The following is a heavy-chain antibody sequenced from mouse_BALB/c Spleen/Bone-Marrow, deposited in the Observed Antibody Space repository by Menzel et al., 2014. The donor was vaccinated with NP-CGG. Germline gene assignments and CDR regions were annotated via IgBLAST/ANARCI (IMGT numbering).Heavy chain of an antibody. J-gene: IGHJ2*01. CDR1: GYVFSTYW. D-gene: IGHD1-1*01. Sequence: QVQLQQSGAELARPGSSVKISCKASGYVFSTYWMNWVKQRPGQGLEWIGQIYPGDGDTNYNGKFKGTATLTADKSSSTAYMQLSSLTSEDSAVYFCARSGYGSSYDYWGQGTTLTVSS. V-gene: IGHV1-80*01. CDR3: ARSGYGSSYDY. CDR2: IYPGDGDT.